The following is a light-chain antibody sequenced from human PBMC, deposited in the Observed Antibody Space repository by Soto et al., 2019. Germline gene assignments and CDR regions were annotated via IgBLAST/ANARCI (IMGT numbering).Light chain of an antibody. CDR3: CSYAGSSTYV. CDR1: SSDVGSYNL. V-gene: IGLV2-23*02. CDR2: EVS. J-gene: IGLJ1*01. Sequence: QSARTHPASVSGSPGQSITISCTGTSSDVGSYNLVSWYQQHPGKAPKLMIYEVSKRPSGVSNRFSGSKSGNTASLTISGLQAEDEADYYCCSYAGSSTYVFGTGTKVTVL.